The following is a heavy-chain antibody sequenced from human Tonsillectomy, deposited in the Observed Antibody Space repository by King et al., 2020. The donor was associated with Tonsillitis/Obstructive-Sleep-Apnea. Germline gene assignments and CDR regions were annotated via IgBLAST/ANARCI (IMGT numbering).Heavy chain of an antibody. Sequence: VQLVESGGGVVRPGRSLRLSCAASGFTFSSYAMHWVRQAPGKGLEWVAVISYDGSNKYYADSVKGRFTISRDNSKNTLYLQMNSLRAEDTAVYYCARVLGVVVPAAGFDYWGQGTLVTVSS. V-gene: IGHV3-30*01. J-gene: IGHJ4*02. CDR1: GFTFSSYA. D-gene: IGHD2-2*01. CDR3: ARVLGVVVPAAGFDY. CDR2: ISYDGSNK.